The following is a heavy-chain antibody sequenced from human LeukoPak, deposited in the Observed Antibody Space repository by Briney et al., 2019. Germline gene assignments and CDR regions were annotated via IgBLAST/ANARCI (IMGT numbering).Heavy chain of an antibody. CDR1: GFTFDDYA. D-gene: IGHD6-13*01. V-gene: IGHV3-43*02. CDR2: ISGDGGST. Sequence: GRSLRLSCAASGFTFDDYAMHWVRQAPGKGLEWVSLISGDGGSTYYADSVKGRFTISRDNSKNSLYLQMNSLRTEDTALYYCANSGYSSSWYSWFDPWGQGTLVTVSS. CDR3: ANSGYSSSWYSWFDP. J-gene: IGHJ5*02.